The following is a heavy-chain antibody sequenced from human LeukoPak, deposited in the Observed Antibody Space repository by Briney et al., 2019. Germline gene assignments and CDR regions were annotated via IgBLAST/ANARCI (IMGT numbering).Heavy chain of an antibody. V-gene: IGHV4-59*08. D-gene: IGHD3-10*01. CDR1: GGSISSYY. CDR2: IYYSGST. Sequence: SETLSLTCTVSGGSISSYYWSWIRQPPGKGLEWIAYIYYSGSTNYNPSLKSRVTISVDTSKNQFSLKLSSVTAADTAVYYCARAYYYGSGSYGLDYWGQGTLVTVSS. J-gene: IGHJ4*02. CDR3: ARAYYYGSGSYGLDY.